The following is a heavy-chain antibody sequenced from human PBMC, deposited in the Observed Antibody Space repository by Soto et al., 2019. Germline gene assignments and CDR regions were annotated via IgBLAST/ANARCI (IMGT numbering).Heavy chain of an antibody. Sequence: SETLSLTCTVSGGSIGSSYWSWLRQPAGKGLEWIGRIDTSGNTNYNPSLKSRVTMSLDTSKKQFSLKLTSVTAADTAVYDCERYSNKWFQTEGLDVWGGGRTVTVS. CDR1: GGSIGSSY. CDR3: ERYSNKWFQTEGLDV. CDR2: IDTSGNT. D-gene: IGHD6-13*01. V-gene: IGHV4-4*07. J-gene: IGHJ6*02.